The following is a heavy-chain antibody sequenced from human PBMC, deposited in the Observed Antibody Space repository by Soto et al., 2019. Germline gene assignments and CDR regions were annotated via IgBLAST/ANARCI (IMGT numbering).Heavy chain of an antibody. D-gene: IGHD3-10*01. V-gene: IGHV4-59*08. CDR3: ARRAGLGGSGSYYVAREGRGSYYYYYMDV. Sequence: SETLSLTCTVSGGSISSYYWSWIRQPPGKGLEWIGYIYYSGSTNYNPSLKSRVTISVDTSKNQFSLKLSSVTAADTAVYYCARRAGLGGSGSYYVAREGRGSYYYYYMDVWGKGTTVTVSS. CDR1: GGSISSYY. CDR2: IYYSGST. J-gene: IGHJ6*03.